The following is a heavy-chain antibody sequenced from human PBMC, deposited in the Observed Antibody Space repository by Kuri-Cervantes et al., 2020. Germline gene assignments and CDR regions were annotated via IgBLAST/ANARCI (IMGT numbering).Heavy chain of an antibody. J-gene: IGHJ6*04. V-gene: IGHV3-7*01. CDR3: ASEGAGWGRGMDV. CDR1: EFTFSNYW. D-gene: IGHD7-27*01. CDR2: IKQDGSEK. Sequence: GGSLRLSCAASEFTFSNYWMSWVRQAPGKGLEWVANIKQDGSEKYYVDSMKGRVTISRDNAKNSLYLEMNSLRAEDTAVYYCASEGAGWGRGMDVWGKGTTVTVSS.